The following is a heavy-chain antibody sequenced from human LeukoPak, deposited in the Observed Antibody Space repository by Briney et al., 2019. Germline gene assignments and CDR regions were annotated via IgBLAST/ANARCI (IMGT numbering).Heavy chain of an antibody. J-gene: IGHJ4*02. D-gene: IGHD6-13*01. Sequence: QPGGSLRLSCAASGFTFSNYAMHWVRQAPGKGLEWVALISYDGSVEKSAASVKGRFTISRDNSKNTLYLQMNSLRIEDTAVYYCARALGSSWDSSLDSWGQGTLVPVSS. V-gene: IGHV3-30*04. CDR2: ISYDGSVE. CDR3: ARALGSSWDSSLDS. CDR1: GFTFSNYA.